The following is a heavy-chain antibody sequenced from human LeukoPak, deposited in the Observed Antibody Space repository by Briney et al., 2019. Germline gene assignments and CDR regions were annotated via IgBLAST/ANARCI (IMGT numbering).Heavy chain of an antibody. Sequence: GESLKISCKGSGYTFTTYWIGWVRQMPGKGLEWMGIIYPADSDTRYSPSFQGQVTISADKTISTAYLQWSSLKASDTAMYYCARRMGTTEDFDYWGQGTLVTVSS. CDR1: GYTFTTYW. V-gene: IGHV5-51*01. CDR3: ARRMGTTEDFDY. J-gene: IGHJ4*02. D-gene: IGHD1-7*01. CDR2: IYPADSDT.